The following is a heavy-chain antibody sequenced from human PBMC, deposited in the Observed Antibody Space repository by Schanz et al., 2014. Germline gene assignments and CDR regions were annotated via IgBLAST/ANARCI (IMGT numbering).Heavy chain of an antibody. CDR1: GGSLKDLT. D-gene: IGHD1-1*01. J-gene: IGHJ2*01. V-gene: IGHV1-69*08. CDR3: ARDVGRPGHFWYFDL. CDR2: IRPLVAEG. Sequence: QVQLVQSGAEVRKPGSSVRVSCKASGGSLKDLTISWVRQAPGQGLEWMGRIRPLVAEGHYAEKFKGRVTITADKSADTSYMELSSLTSEDTAVYFCARDVGRPGHFWYFDLWGRGTLVTVSS.